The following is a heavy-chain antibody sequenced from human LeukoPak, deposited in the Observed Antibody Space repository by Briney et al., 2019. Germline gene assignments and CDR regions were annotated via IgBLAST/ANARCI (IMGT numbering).Heavy chain of an antibody. D-gene: IGHD6-25*01. CDR2: ISGSGTVT. V-gene: IGHV3-48*03. CDR3: ARDGTPSYSTGWVYMDV. CDR1: GFTFSSYE. J-gene: IGHJ6*04. Sequence: GGSLRLSCAASGFTFSSYEMNWVRQAPGKGLEWISYISGSGTVTHYADSVEGRFTISRDNTKNSLYLQMNSLRGEDTAVYYCARDGTPSYSTGWVYMDVWGKGTTVTISS.